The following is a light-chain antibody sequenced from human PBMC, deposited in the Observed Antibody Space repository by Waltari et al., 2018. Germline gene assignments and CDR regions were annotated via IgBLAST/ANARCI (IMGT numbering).Light chain of an antibody. J-gene: IGLJ2*01. CDR2: SNN. CDR3: AAWDDSLNGVV. V-gene: IGLV1-44*01. Sequence: QSVLTQPPSASGTPGQRVTISCSGSSSNIGSNTVNWYQQLPGTAPNLLIYSNNQRPSGFPDRFSGSKSGTSASLAISGLQSEDEADYYCAAWDDSLNGVVFGGGTKLTVL. CDR1: SSNIGSNT.